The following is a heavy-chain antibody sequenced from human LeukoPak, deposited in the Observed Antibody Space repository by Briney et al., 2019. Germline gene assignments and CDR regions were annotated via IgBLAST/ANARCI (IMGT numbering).Heavy chain of an antibody. CDR3: AAGGSGYYYY. J-gene: IGHJ4*02. CDR1: GGSVSSGGYY. Sequence: SQTLSLTCTVSGGSVSSGGYYWSWIRQHPGKGLEWIGYIYYSGSTYYNPSLKSRVTISVDTSKNQFSLKLSSVTAADTAVYYCAAGGSGYYYYWGQGTLVTVSS. CDR2: IYYSGST. D-gene: IGHD3-22*01. V-gene: IGHV4-31*03.